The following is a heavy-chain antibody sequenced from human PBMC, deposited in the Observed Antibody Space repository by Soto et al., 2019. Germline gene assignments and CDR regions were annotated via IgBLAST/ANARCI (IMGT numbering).Heavy chain of an antibody. D-gene: IGHD6-19*01. CDR1: GGSIISYY. J-gene: IGHJ4*02. V-gene: IGHV4-59*08. CDR3: ARLSHPDYSSGWFFDY. Sequence: SETLSLTCTVSGGSIISYYWTWIRQPPGKGLDWIGYIYYSGSTNYNPSLKSRVTISVDTSRSQFSLELTSVTAADTAVYYCARLSHPDYSSGWFFDYWGQGTLVTVSS. CDR2: IYYSGST.